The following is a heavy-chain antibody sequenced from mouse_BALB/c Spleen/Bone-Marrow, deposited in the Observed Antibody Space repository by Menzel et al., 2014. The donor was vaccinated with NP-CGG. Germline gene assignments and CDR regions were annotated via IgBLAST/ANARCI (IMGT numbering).Heavy chain of an antibody. D-gene: IGHD2-1*01. CDR2: IYPGEGDT. CDR1: GYAFSSSW. V-gene: IGHV1-82*01. CDR3: ARRGGNPSFDY. J-gene: IGHJ2*01. Sequence: QVQLQQPGPELVKPGASVKISCKASGYAFSSSWMNWVKQRPGQGLEWIGRIYPGEGDTNYNGKFKGKATLTADKSSSTAYMQLSSLTSVDSAVYFCARRGGNPSFDYWGQGTTLTVSS.